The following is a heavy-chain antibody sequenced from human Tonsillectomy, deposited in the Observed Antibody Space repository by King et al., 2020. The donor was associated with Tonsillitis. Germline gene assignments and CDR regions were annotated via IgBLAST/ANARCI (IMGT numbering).Heavy chain of an antibody. J-gene: IGHJ5*02. Sequence: TLTESGPTLVKPTQTLTLTCTFSGFSLSTSGVGVGWIRQPPGKALEWLALIYWDDDKRYSPSLKSRLTNTKDTSKNQVVLTMTNMDPVDTATYYCAHSPNDSSGYYTTPYNWFDPWGQGTLVTVSS. D-gene: IGHD3-22*01. V-gene: IGHV2-5*02. CDR2: IYWDDDK. CDR3: AHSPNDSSGYYTTPYNWFDP. CDR1: GFSLSTSGVG.